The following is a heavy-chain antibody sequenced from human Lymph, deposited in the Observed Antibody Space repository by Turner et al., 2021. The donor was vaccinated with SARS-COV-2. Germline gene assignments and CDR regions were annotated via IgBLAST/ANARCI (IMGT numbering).Heavy chain of an antibody. V-gene: IGHV3-53*02. CDR1: GIIVSRNY. CDR2: IYSGGTT. J-gene: IGHJ6*02. CDR3: ARDLGTYGMDV. D-gene: IGHD6-13*01. Sequence: EVQLVETGGGLIQHGVSLRLSCAASGIIVSRNYMNWVRQAPGKGLEWVSVIYSGGTTYYADSVKGRFTISRDNSKNTLYLQMNSLRVDDTAVYDCARDLGTYGMDVWGQGTTVTVSS.